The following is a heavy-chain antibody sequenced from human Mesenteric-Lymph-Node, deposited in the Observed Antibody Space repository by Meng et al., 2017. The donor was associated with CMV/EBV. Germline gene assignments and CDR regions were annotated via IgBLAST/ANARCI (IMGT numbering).Heavy chain of an antibody. Sequence: ASVKVSCKASGYTFTGYYMHWVRQAPGQGLEWMGWINPNSGGTNYAQKFQGRVTMTRDTSISTAYMVLSSLRSEDTAVYYCAITPWFGVKRGGGAFDIWGQGTMVTVSS. J-gene: IGHJ3*02. CDR1: GYTFTGYY. V-gene: IGHV1-2*02. CDR2: INPNSGGT. D-gene: IGHD3-10*01. CDR3: AITPWFGVKRGGGAFDI.